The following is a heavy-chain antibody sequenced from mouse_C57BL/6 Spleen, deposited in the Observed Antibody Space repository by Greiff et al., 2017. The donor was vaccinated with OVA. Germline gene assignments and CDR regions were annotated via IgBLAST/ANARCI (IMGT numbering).Heavy chain of an antibody. CDR1: GYSITSGYD. CDR3: ARGAARKAMDY. J-gene: IGHJ4*01. D-gene: IGHD3-1*01. V-gene: IGHV3-1*01. CDR2: ISYSGST. Sequence: EVQLQESGPGMVKPSQSLSLTCTVTGYSITSGYDWHWIRHFPGNKLEWMGYISYSGSTNYNPSLKSRISITHDTSTNHFFLKLSSVTTEDTATYYCARGAARKAMDYWGQGTSVTVSA.